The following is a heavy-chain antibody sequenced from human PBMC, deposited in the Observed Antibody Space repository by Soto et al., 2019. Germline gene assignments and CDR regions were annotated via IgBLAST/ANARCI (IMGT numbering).Heavy chain of an antibody. J-gene: IGHJ3*02. Sequence: GGSLRLSCAASVVTFTNYAMSWVRQAPGKGLEWVSAITGSGATTYYADSVKGRFTISRDNSKNTLYLQMNSLRAEDTAEYYCAKYYSSGWYEAFDIWGQGTMVTVSS. D-gene: IGHD6-19*01. V-gene: IGHV3-23*01. CDR1: VVTFTNYA. CDR2: ITGSGATT. CDR3: AKYYSSGWYEAFDI.